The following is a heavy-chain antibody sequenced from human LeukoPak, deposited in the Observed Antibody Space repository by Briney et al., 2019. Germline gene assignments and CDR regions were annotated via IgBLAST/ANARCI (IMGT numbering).Heavy chain of an antibody. Sequence: PGGSLRLSCAASGFTFDDYGMTWVRQVPGKGLEWIAEINWICDTTRYGDSVKGRFTISRDNAKNSLDLQINSLRVEDTAFYYCATNPPGRTYLQDWGQGTLVTVSS. CDR3: ATNPPGRTYLQD. V-gene: IGHV3-20*04. D-gene: IGHD1-1*01. CDR1: GFTFDDYG. CDR2: INWICDTT. J-gene: IGHJ1*01.